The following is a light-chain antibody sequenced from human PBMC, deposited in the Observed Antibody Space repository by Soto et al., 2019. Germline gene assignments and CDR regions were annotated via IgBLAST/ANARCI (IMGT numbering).Light chain of an antibody. CDR1: SSDVGGYNY. Sequence: QSVLTQPASVSGSPGQSITISCTGTSSDVGGYNYVSWYQQYPGKAPKLMIYEVSNRPSGVSNRFSGSKSGNTASLTISGLQAEDEADYYCSSYTSSSTYVFGTGTKAPS. CDR2: EVS. V-gene: IGLV2-14*01. J-gene: IGLJ1*01. CDR3: SSYTSSSTYV.